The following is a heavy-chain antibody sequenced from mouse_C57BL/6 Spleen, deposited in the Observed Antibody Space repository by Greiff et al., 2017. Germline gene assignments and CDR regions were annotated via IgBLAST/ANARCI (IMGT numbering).Heavy chain of an antibody. CDR2: IGRGGST. CDR3: ARNGYYGRPSDMYAMDY. D-gene: IGHD1-1*01. CDR1: GFSLTSYC. Sequence: VQLQQSGPGLVQPSQSLSITCTASGFSLTSYCVHWVRQSPGKGLEWLGVIGRGGSTDYNAAFISSLSISKDNSKSQVFFKMNRLQADDTAIYYCARNGYYGRPSDMYAMDYWGQGTSVTVSS. J-gene: IGHJ4*01. V-gene: IGHV2-2*01.